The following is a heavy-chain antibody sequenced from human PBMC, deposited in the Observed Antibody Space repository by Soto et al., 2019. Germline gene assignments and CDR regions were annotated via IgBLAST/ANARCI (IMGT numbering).Heavy chain of an antibody. CDR3: AKDAFDCSSTSCYSFGVVIGHNWFDP. D-gene: IGHD2-2*01. CDR1: GFTFSSYG. J-gene: IGHJ5*02. V-gene: IGHV3-30*18. Sequence: GGSLRLSCAASGFTFSSYGMHWVRQAPGKGLEWVAVISYDGSNKYYADSVKGRFTISRDNSKNTLYLQMNSLRAEDTAVYYCAKDAFDCSSTSCYSFGVVIGHNWFDPWGQGTLVTVS. CDR2: ISYDGSNK.